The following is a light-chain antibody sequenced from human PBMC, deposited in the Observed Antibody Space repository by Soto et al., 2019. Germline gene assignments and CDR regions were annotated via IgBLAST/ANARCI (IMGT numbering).Light chain of an antibody. CDR3: CSYASSSTYV. J-gene: IGLJ1*01. CDR2: EGT. CDR1: SSDVGSYNL. V-gene: IGLV2-23*01. Sequence: LTQPASVSGSPGQSITISCTGTSSDVGSYNLVSWYQQHPGKAPKPMIYEGTKRPSGVSDRFSGSRSGNTASLTISGLQAEDEADYYCCSYASSSTYVFGTGTKVTVL.